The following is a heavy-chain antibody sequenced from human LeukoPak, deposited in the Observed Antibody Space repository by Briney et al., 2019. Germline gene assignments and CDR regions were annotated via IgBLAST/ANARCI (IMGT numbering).Heavy chain of an antibody. D-gene: IGHD3-22*01. Sequence: GGSLRLSCAASGFTFSSYSMNWVRQAPGKGLEWVSSISSSSSYIYYADSVKGRFTISRDNAKNSLYLQMNSLRAEDTAVYYCARDPEYYYDSSGEAMSGYWGQGTLVTVSS. CDR3: ARDPEYYYDSSGEAMSGY. CDR1: GFTFSSYS. V-gene: IGHV3-21*01. CDR2: ISSSSSYI. J-gene: IGHJ4*02.